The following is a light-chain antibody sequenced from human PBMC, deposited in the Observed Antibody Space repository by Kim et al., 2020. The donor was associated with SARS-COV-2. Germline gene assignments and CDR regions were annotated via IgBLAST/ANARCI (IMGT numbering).Light chain of an antibody. CDR3: QQYKTYPFT. CDR2: AAS. V-gene: IGKV1-16*01. Sequence: ASVEDSITITCRASQAIIDYLAWFQQKPGRAPKSLIHAASSLQSGVPSRFSGSGSGTDFSLTIHNVQPEDFATYYCQQYKTYPFTFGPGTKVDIK. J-gene: IGKJ3*01. CDR1: QAIIDY.